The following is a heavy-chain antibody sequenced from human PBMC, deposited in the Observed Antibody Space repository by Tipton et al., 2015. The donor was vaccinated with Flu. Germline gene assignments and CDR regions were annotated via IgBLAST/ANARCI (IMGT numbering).Heavy chain of an antibody. CDR3: AKEGSSGWFPLFYYFDY. CDR2: ISGSGGNT. D-gene: IGHD6-19*01. Sequence: SLRLSCAASGFTFGSYAMSWVRQAPGKGLEWVSTISGSGGNTYYADSVKGRVTISRDNSKNTLYLQMNSLRAEDTAVYYCAKEGSSGWFPLFYYFDYWGQGTLVTVSS. V-gene: IGHV3-23*01. J-gene: IGHJ4*02. CDR1: GFTFGSYA.